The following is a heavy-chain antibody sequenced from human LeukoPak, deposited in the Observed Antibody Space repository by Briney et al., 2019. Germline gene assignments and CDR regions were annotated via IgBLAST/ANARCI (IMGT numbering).Heavy chain of an antibody. CDR3: ARDLDYGGNPFDY. CDR2: ISYDGSNK. V-gene: IGHV3-30-3*01. J-gene: IGHJ4*02. Sequence: GGSLRLSCAASGFTFSNAWMNWVRQAPGKGLEWVAVISYDGSNKYYADSVKGRFTISRDNSKNTLYLQMNSLRAEDTAVYYCARDLDYGGNPFDYWGRGTLVTVSS. CDR1: GFTFSNAW. D-gene: IGHD4-23*01.